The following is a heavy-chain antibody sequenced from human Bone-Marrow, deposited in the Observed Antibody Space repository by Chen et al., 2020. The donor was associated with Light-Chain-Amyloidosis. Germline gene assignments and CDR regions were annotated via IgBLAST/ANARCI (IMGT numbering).Heavy chain of an antibody. J-gene: IGHJ4*02. CDR1: GFTFSTYW. CDR2: MNSAGSGT. D-gene: IGHD1-26*01. V-gene: IGHV3-74*01. Sequence: EVQLVESGGDLVQPGGSLRLSCAASGFTFSTYWMHWVRQAPGKGLVWVARMNSAGSGTSYEDSVKGRFIISRDNAKNTLYLQMNSLRPEDTAVYYCAKAGSYRFDSWGQGTLVTVSS. CDR3: AKAGSYRFDS.